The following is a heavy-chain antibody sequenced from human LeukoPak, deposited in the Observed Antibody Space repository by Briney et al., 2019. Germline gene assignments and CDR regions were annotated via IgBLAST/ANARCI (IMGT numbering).Heavy chain of an antibody. CDR2: IYTSGST. V-gene: IGHV4-4*09. CDR1: GGSISSYY. D-gene: IGHD2-8*02. CDR3: ARGRYCTATTCSGGDAFDI. J-gene: IGHJ3*02. Sequence: SETLSLTCTVSGGSISSYYWSWIRQPPGKGLEGMGYIYTSGSTNYHPSLTSRVTLSVDASKNQFSLTLTSVTAADTAVYYCARGRYCTATTCSGGDAFDIWGQGTVVTVSS.